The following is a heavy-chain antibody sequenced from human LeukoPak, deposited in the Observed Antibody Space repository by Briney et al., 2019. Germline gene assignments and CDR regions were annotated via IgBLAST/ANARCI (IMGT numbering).Heavy chain of an antibody. CDR3: AREGGLDV. CDR1: GFTFSRYW. J-gene: IGHJ6*02. V-gene: IGHV3-7*03. Sequence: GGSLRLSCAASGFTFSRYWMSWVRQTPGKGLEWVANIKEDGGEKYYVDSVKGRFTISRDNAKNSLYLQMSNLRAEDTAVYFCAREGGLDVWGQGATVTVSS. CDR2: IKEDGGEK.